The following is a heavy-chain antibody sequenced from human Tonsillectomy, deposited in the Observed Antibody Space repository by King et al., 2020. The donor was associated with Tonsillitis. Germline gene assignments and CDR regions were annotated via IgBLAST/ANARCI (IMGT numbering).Heavy chain of an antibody. V-gene: IGHV3-49*04. CDR2: IRSRAYGGTT. CDR3: TRERVGFVVGVPTTGMDV. J-gene: IGHJ6*03. CDR1: GFTFGDYA. D-gene: IGHD2-15*01. Sequence: VQLVESGGGLVQPGRSLRLSCTGSGFTFGDYALNWVRQAPGKGLEWVGFIRSRAYGGTTENAASVKGRFTISRDDSKSIAYLQMNSLKTEDTAVYYCTRERVGFVVGVPTTGMDVWGKGTTVTVSS.